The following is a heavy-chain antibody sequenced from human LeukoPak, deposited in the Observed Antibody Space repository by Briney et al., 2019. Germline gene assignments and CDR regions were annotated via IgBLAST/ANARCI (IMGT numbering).Heavy chain of an antibody. Sequence: GGSLRLSCAVSGITLSNYAMSWVRQAPGKGLDWVAGISGSGGGTNYADSVKGRFTISRDNAKNSLYLQMNSLRAEDTALYYCAKVIYNSGYSYGPLDYWGQGTLVTVSS. CDR1: GITLSNYA. J-gene: IGHJ4*02. CDR2: ISGSGGGT. CDR3: AKVIYNSGYSYGPLDY. D-gene: IGHD5-18*01. V-gene: IGHV3-23*01.